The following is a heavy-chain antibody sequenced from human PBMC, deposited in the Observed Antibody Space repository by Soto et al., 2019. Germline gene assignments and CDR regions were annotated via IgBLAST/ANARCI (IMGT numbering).Heavy chain of an antibody. CDR2: ISAYNGNT. V-gene: IGHV1-18*01. CDR1: GYTFTSYG. Sequence: ASVKVSCKASGYTFTSYGISWVRQAPGQGLEWMGWISAYNGNTNYAQKLQGRVTMTTDTSTSTAYMELRSLRSDDTAVYYCARERIAVAGTRDYYYYYGMEVWGQGTTVTVSS. CDR3: ARERIAVAGTRDYYYYYGMEV. J-gene: IGHJ6*02. D-gene: IGHD6-19*01.